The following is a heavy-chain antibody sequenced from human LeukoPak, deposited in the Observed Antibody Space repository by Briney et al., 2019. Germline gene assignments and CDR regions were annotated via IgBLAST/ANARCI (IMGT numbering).Heavy chain of an antibody. V-gene: IGHV4-4*02. CDR1: RGSISRSNW. J-gene: IGHJ3*02. CDR3: ARGGLRDAFDI. CDR2: IHHTGST. Sequence: SETLSLTCVVSRGSISRSNWWSWVRQAPGKGLEWIGEIHHTGSTNYNPSLKSRVLFSVDTSKNQFSLNLNSVTAADTAVYYCARGGLRDAFDIWGQGTMVTVSS.